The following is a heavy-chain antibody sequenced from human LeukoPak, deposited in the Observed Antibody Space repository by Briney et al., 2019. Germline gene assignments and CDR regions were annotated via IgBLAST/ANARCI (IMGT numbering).Heavy chain of an antibody. CDR1: GFTFSSYG. J-gene: IGHJ4*02. V-gene: IGHV3-30*02. D-gene: IGHD3-16*02. CDR2: IRYDGSNK. Sequence: GGSLRLSCAASGFTFSSYGMHWVRQAPGKGLEWVAFIRYDGSNKYYADSVKGRFTISRDNSKNTLYLQMNSLRAEDTAVYYCARYGGYWGSYPFDYWGQGTLVTVSS. CDR3: ARYGGYWGSYPFDY.